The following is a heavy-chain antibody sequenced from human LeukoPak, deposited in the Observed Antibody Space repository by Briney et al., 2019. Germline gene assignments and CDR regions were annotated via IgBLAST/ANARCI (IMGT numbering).Heavy chain of an antibody. CDR1: GFTFSSFE. V-gene: IGHV3-48*03. J-gene: IGHJ5*02. CDR2: ISSSGNTI. Sequence: GGSLRLSCAASGFTFSSFEMNWVRQAPGKGLEWVSYISSSGNTIYYADSVKGRFTISRDNAKSSLFLQINSLRADDTAVYYCARGFWFDPWGQGTLVTVSS. CDR3: ARGFWFDP.